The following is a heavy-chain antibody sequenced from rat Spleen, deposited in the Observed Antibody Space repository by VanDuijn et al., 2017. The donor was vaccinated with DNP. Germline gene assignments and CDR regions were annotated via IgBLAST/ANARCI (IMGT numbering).Heavy chain of an antibody. J-gene: IGHJ2*01. V-gene: IGHV5-7*01. D-gene: IGHD1-4*01. CDR1: GFTFSNYG. Sequence: EVQLVESGGGLVQPGRSMKLSCAASGFTFSNYGMAWVRQAPKKGLEWVAYISYDGGSTYYRDSVKGRFTMSRDNAKSTLSLQMDSLRSENTATYYCGSRTPPTRGPFDYWGQGVTVTVSS. CDR2: ISYDGGST. CDR3: GSRTPPTRGPFDY.